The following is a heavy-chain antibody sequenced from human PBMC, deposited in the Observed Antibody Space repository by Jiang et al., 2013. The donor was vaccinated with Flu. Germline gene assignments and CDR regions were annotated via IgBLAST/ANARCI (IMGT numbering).Heavy chain of an antibody. CDR1: GYTFTNYD. V-gene: IGHV1-8*01. CDR3: ARTPRRRSIDY. CDR2: MNPNNGDT. Sequence: QLVESGAEVKKPGASLKVSCKASGYTFTNYDINWVRQATGQGLEWMGWMNPNNGDTGYAQKFQGRVTMTSSTSVRTAYMELTSLRPDDSAVYFCARTPRRRSIDYWGQGTPIIVSS. J-gene: IGHJ4*02.